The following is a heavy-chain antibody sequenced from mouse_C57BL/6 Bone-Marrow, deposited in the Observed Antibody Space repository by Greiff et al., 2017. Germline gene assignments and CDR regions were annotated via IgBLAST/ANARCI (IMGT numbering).Heavy chain of an antibody. CDR1: GFTFSDYG. CDR2: ISSGSSTI. CDR3: ARHYYGSSQWYFDV. J-gene: IGHJ1*03. D-gene: IGHD1-1*01. Sequence: EVKLMESGGGLVTPGGSLKLSCAASGFTFSDYGMHWVRQAPEKGLEWVAYISSGSSTIYYADTVKGRFTISSDNAKNTLFLKMTSLRSESTAMYYCARHYYGSSQWYFDVWGKGTTVTVAS. V-gene: IGHV5-17*01.